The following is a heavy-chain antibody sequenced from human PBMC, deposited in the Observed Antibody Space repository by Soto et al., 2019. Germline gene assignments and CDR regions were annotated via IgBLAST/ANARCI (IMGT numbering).Heavy chain of an antibody. V-gene: IGHV3-30*03. CDR1: GFTFSSYG. J-gene: IGHJ6*02. CDR3: ARLHYWTNGVCPRSYYYGMDV. CDR2: ISYDGSNK. Sequence: QVQLVESGGGGVQPGRSLRLSCAASGFTFSSYGMHRVRQAPGKGLVWVAVISYDGSNKYYADSVKGRFTISRDNSKNTLYLQMNSLRAGDTAVYYCARLHYWTNGVCPRSYYYGMDVWGQGTTVTVSS. D-gene: IGHD2-8*01.